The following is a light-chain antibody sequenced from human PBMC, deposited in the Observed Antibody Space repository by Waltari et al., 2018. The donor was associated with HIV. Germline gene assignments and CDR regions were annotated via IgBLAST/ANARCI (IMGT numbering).Light chain of an antibody. V-gene: IGLV3-1*01. Sequence: SYELTQPPSVSVSPGQTASISCSGDKLGDRYASWYQQRPGQSPVLIIYQDKKRPSGIPERFYGSNSGNTATLTISGTQTMDEADYYCQVWDYRGYVMFGGGTKLTVL. J-gene: IGLJ3*02. CDR1: KLGDRY. CDR2: QDK. CDR3: QVWDYRGYVM.